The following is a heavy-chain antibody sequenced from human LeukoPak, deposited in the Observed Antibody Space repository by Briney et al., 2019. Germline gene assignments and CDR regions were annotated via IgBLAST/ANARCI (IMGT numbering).Heavy chain of an antibody. Sequence: SETLSLTXAVYGGSFSGYYWSWLRQPPGKGLEWIGEINHSGSTNYNPSLKSRVTISVDTSKNQFSLKLSSVTAADTAVYYCARGHYSSTLDYWGQGTLVTVSS. CDR1: GGSFSGYY. CDR2: INHSGST. J-gene: IGHJ4*02. V-gene: IGHV4-34*01. CDR3: ARGHYSSTLDY. D-gene: IGHD6-13*01.